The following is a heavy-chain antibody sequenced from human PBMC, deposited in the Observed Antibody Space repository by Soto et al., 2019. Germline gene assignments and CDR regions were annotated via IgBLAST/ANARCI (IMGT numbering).Heavy chain of an antibody. D-gene: IGHD1-1*01. V-gene: IGHV6-1*01. CDR1: GAIVSSKRAP. CDR2: KYSRSKWYN. J-gene: IGHJ6*02. CDR3: TNWGMDV. Sequence: QVQLQQSGPRLVMPSHTLSLTCAISGAIVSSKRAPGNWIRWSPSIGLKWVGRKYSRSKWYNDFAVSVKSRIIINADTSKNQCALQLDSVTPEDTAVYYCTNWGMDVWGQGTTVTVSS.